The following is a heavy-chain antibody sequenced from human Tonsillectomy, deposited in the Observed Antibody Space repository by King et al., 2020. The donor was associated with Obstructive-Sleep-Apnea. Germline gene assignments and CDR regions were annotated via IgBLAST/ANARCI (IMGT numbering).Heavy chain of an antibody. CDR2: ISGSGGST. D-gene: IGHD6-13*01. V-gene: IGHV3-23*04. Sequence: VQLVESGGGLVQPGGSLRLSCAASGFTFSNYVMSWVRQAPGKGLEWVSSISGSGGSTYHADSVKGRFTISRENSKNTLNLQMSSLRAEDTAVYYCAKDLGTGSWYFAYGGRGTLVTVSS. CDR1: GFTFSNYV. J-gene: IGHJ4*02. CDR3: AKDLGTGSWYFAY.